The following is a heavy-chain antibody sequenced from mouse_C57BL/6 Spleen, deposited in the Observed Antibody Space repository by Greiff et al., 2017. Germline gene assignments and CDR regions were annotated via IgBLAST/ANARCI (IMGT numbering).Heavy chain of an antibody. D-gene: IGHD1-1*01. CDR2: IRSKSSNYAT. J-gene: IGHJ4*01. Sequence: EAGGGLVQPKGSLKLSCAASGFTFNTYAMHWVRQAPGKGLEWVARIRSKSSNYATYYADSVKDRFTISRDDSQSMLYLQMNNLKTEDTAMYYCVRDTTVVDYYAMDYWGQGTSVTVSS. CDR1: GFTFNTYA. V-gene: IGHV10-3*01. CDR3: VRDTTVVDYYAMDY.